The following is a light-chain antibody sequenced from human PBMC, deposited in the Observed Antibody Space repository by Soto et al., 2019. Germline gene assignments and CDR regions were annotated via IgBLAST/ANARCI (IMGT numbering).Light chain of an antibody. J-gene: IGLJ1*01. CDR1: SGSVSTSYY. CDR3: VLCMGSGIYV. V-gene: IGLV8-61*01. Sequence: QTVVTQEPSFSVSPGRTVTLTCGLSSGSVSTSYYPSWYQQTPGQAPRTLIYSTNIRSSGVPDRFSGSILGNKAALTITGAQADDESDYYCVLCMGSGIYVVGTGTKVTVL. CDR2: STN.